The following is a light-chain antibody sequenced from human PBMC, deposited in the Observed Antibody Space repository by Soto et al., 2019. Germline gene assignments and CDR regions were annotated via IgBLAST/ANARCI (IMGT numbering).Light chain of an antibody. V-gene: IGKV1-39*01. J-gene: IGKJ1*01. CDR2: AAS. Sequence: DIQMTQSPSSLSASVGDRVTITCRARQSISSYLNWYQQKPGKAPTLLIYAASSLQSGVPSRFSASGSGADFTLTISSLQPEDFATYYCQQSYNTLWTVGQGTKVEIK. CDR3: QQSYNTLWT. CDR1: QSISSY.